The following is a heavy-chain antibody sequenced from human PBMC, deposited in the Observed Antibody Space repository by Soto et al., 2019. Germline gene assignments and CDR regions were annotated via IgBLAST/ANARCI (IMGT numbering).Heavy chain of an antibody. CDR3: ASSYYRSGTPYYYGMDV. CDR1: GYTFTSYG. Sequence: QVQLVQSGAEVKKPGASVKVSCKASGYTFTSYGISWVRQAPGQGLEWIGWISAYNGNTNYTQKLQDRVTMTTDTSTSTAYMELRSLRSDDTAVYYCASSYYRSGTPYYYGMDVWGQGTKVTVSS. CDR2: ISAYNGNT. V-gene: IGHV1-18*01. J-gene: IGHJ6*02. D-gene: IGHD3-10*01.